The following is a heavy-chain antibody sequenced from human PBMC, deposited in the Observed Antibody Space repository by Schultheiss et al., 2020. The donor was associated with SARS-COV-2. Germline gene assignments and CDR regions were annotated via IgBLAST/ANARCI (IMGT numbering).Heavy chain of an antibody. CDR1: GGSISSYY. J-gene: IGHJ6*02. D-gene: IGHD2-2*01. CDR2: IYTSGST. Sequence: SETLSLTCTVSGGSISSYYWSWIRQPPGKGLEWIGRIYTSGSTNYNPSLKSRVTISVDTSKNQFSLKLSSVTAADTAVYSCARGRGVGVVVVPAAMSLRYGLDVWGQGTTVTVSS. CDR3: ARGRGVGVVVVPAAMSLRYGLDV. V-gene: IGHV4-4*07.